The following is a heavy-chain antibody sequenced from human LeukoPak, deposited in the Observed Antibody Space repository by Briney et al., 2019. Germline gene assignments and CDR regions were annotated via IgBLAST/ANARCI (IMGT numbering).Heavy chain of an antibody. J-gene: IGHJ5*02. CDR1: GGSISSSSYY. D-gene: IGHD3-10*01. V-gene: IGHV4-39*07. CDR3: ARVLLWFGETRYNWFDP. Sequence: SETLSLTCTVSGGSISSSSYYWGWIRQPPGKGLEWIGSIYYSGSTYYNPSLKSRVTISVDRSKNQFSLKLSSVTAADTAVYYCARVLLWFGETRYNWFDPWGQGTLVTVSS. CDR2: IYYSGST.